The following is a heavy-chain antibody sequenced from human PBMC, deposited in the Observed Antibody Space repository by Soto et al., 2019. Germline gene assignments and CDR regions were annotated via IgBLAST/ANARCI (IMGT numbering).Heavy chain of an antibody. CDR3: ARSLGSSWSGGNWFDP. V-gene: IGHV4-34*01. D-gene: IGHD6-13*01. CDR1: GGSFSGYY. CDR2: INHSGST. J-gene: IGHJ5*02. Sequence: SETLSLTCAVYGGSFSGYYWSWIRQPPGKGLEWIGEINHSGSTNYNPSLKSRVTISVDTSKNQFSLKLSSVTAADTAVYYCARSLGSSWSGGNWFDPWRQGTLVTVSS.